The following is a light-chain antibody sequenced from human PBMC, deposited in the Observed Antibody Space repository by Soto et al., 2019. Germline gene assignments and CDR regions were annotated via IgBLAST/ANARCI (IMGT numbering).Light chain of an antibody. CDR1: SGDVGGYNY. J-gene: IGLJ3*02. CDR2: EVS. CDR3: SSYAGSNNLV. V-gene: IGLV2-8*01. Sequence: QSALTQPPSASGSPGQSVTISCTGTSGDVGGYNYVSWYQQHPGKAPKLMISEVSEQPSGVPDRFSGSKSGNTSSLTFSWIQAEDEADYYCSSYAGSNNLVFCGGTKLTVL.